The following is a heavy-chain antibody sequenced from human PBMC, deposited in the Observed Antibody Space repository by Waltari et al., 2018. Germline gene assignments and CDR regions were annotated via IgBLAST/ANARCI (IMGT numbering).Heavy chain of an antibody. D-gene: IGHD1-26*01. CDR1: GGSISSYY. CDR3: ARDQSGSYGWDY. J-gene: IGHJ4*02. V-gene: IGHV4-59*01. CDR2: IYYSGST. Sequence: QVQLQESGPGLVKPSETLSLTCTVPGGSISSYYWSWIRQPPGKGLEWIGYIYYSGSTNYNPSLKSRVTISVDTSKNQFSLKLSSVTAADTAVYYCARDQSGSYGWDYWGQGTLVTVSS.